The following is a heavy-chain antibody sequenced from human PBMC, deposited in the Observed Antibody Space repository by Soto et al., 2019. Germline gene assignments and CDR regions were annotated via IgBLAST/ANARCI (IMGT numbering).Heavy chain of an antibody. CDR1: GFTFSSYA. D-gene: IGHD2-2*02. CDR2: ISGSGGST. Sequence: PGESLKISCAASGFTFSSYAMSWVRQAPGKGLEWVSAISGSGGSTYYADSVKGRFTISRDNSKNTLYLQMNSLRAEDTAVYYCAKDCSSTSCYSRSDPWGQGTLVTVSS. J-gene: IGHJ5*02. V-gene: IGHV3-23*01. CDR3: AKDCSSTSCYSRSDP.